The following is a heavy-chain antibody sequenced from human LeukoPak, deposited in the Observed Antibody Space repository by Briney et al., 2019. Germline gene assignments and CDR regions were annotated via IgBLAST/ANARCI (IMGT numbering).Heavy chain of an antibody. V-gene: IGHV3-66*01. Sequence: GGSLRLSCAASGFTVSSNYMSWVRQAPGKGLEWVSVIYSGGSTYYADSVKGRFTISRDNSKNTLYLQMNSLRAEDTAVYYCARVPLYYDSTGDWFDPWGQGTLVTVSS. J-gene: IGHJ5*02. CDR3: ARVPLYYDSTGDWFDP. CDR1: GFTVSSNY. CDR2: IYSGGST. D-gene: IGHD3-22*01.